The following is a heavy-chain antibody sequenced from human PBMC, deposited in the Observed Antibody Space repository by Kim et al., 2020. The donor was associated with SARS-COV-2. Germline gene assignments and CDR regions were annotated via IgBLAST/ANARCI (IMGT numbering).Heavy chain of an antibody. D-gene: IGHD5-18*01. CDR2: IYYSGST. CDR3: ARHFETRLLRAFDI. Sequence: GSLSLTCTVSGGSISSSSYYWGWIRQPPGKGLEWIGSIYYSGSTYYNPSLKSRVTISVDTSKNQFSLKLSSVTAADTAVYYCARHFETRLLRAFDIWGQGTMVTVSS. CDR1: GGSISSSSYY. V-gene: IGHV4-39*01. J-gene: IGHJ3*02.